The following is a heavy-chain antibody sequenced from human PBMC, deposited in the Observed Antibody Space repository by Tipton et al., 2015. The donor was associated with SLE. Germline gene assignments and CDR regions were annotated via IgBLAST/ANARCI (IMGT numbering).Heavy chain of an antibody. CDR3: ARDFARGSGYVY. J-gene: IGHJ4*01. Sequence: TLSLTCTVSGGSISTYYWSWIRQPPGKGLEWIGYIYYSGSTNYSPSLNSRVSMSVDTSRNQFSLRLSSVTAADTAVYYCARDFARGSGYVYWGHGILVTVSS. V-gene: IGHV4-59*01. CDR1: GGSISTYY. D-gene: IGHD3-9*01. CDR2: IYYSGST.